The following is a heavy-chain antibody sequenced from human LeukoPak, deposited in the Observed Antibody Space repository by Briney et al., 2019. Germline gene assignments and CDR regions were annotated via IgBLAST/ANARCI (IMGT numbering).Heavy chain of an antibody. CDR1: RFTFIHSG. CDR3: AKGMGEKQLWNWFDP. D-gene: IGHD2-21*01. J-gene: IGHJ5*02. V-gene: IGHV3-33*03. CDR2: VSYDGRKK. Sequence: GRSLTLFCSASRFTFIHSGMHWARQAPGKGLEWDAVVSYDGRKKNYGDSVKCRSTTPRDNSEKTVYLEMNSLRREDTAVYYCAKGMGEKQLWNWFDPWGQGTQVTASS.